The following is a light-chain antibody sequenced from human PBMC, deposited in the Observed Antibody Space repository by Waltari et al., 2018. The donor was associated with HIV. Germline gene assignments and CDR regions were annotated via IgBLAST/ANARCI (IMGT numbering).Light chain of an antibody. CDR3: QSADIGVL. CDR2: KDT. J-gene: IGLJ2*01. V-gene: IGLV3-25*03. Sequence: SSELTQPPSVSVSPGQTARITCSGDRLSKQYTHWYQQRPGQSPLMVMSKDTERPSGIPERFSGSSSGTTVTLTISGVRAEDEADYFCQSADIGVLFGGGTKLTVL. CDR1: RLSKQY.